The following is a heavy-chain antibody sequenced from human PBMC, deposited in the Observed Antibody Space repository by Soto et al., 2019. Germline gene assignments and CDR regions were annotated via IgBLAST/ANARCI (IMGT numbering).Heavy chain of an antibody. CDR2: IYFTGNT. J-gene: IGHJ5*02. V-gene: IGHV4-39*01. Sequence: PSETLSLTCTASGGSITSSSHFWGWVRQPPGKGLEWIGTIYFTGNTYYTPSLESRLTMSIDTSKNEFSLRLNSVTAADTAVYYCAGQTFTIAAASYGRSNWFDPWGPGPLVTVSS. CDR3: AGQTFTIAAASYGRSNWFDP. CDR1: GGSITSSSHF. D-gene: IGHD6-25*01.